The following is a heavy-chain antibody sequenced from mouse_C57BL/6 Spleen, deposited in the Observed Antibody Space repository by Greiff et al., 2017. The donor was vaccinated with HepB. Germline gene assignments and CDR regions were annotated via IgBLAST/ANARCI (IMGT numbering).Heavy chain of an antibody. CDR1: GYAFSSSW. V-gene: IGHV1-82*01. D-gene: IGHD1-1*01. Sequence: QVQLKESGPELVKPGASVKISCKASGYAFSSSWMNWVKQRPGKGLKWIGRIYPGDGDTNYNGKFKGKATLTADKSSSTAYMQLSSLTSEYSAVYFCARHLLRYPAHAMDYWGQGTSVTVSS. CDR3: ARHLLRYPAHAMDY. J-gene: IGHJ4*01. CDR2: IYPGDGDT.